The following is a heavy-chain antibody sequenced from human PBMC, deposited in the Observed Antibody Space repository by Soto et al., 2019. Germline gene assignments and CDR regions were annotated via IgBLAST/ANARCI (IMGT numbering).Heavy chain of an antibody. Sequence: EVQLVQSGAEVKKPGESLKISCKGSGYSFTSYWIGWVRQMPGKGLEWMGIIYPGDSDTKYSPSFQGQVTISADRSITADYLQWDSLKASDTAMYYCARQGSIATGRNWFDPWGQGTLVTVAS. CDR2: IYPGDSDT. D-gene: IGHD6-13*01. J-gene: IGHJ5*02. CDR3: ARQGSIATGRNWFDP. CDR1: GYSFTSYW. V-gene: IGHV5-51*01.